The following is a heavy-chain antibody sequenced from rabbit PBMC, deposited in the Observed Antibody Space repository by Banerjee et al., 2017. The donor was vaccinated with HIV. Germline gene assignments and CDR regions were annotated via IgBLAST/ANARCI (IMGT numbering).Heavy chain of an antibody. D-gene: IGHD6-1*01. CDR1: GFSFSSIYY. V-gene: IGHV1S45*01. CDR3: ARDYSGYADAYDL. CDR2: IYGGSSSSA. J-gene: IGHJ4*01. Sequence: QEQLVESGGGLVQPEGSLTLTCTASGFSFSSIYYMCWVCQAPGKGLEWIACIYGGSSSSAYYANWAKGQFTISKTSSTTVTLQMTSLTAADTATYFCARDYSGYADAYDLWGPGTLVTVS.